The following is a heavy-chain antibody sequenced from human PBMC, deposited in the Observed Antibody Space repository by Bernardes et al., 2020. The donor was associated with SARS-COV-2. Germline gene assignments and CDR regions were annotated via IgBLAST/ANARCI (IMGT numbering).Heavy chain of an antibody. Sequence: SEPLSLTCAVYGGSFSTYYCSWIRQPPGKGLEWIGEIDHSGSTHYNPSLESRVIMSADTSKNQFSLNLTSVTAADTAVYYCATFLVVSSDWYFDLWGRGTLVTVSS. CDR1: GGSFSTYY. J-gene: IGHJ2*01. CDR2: IDHSGST. V-gene: IGHV4-34*01. D-gene: IGHD2-15*01. CDR3: ATFLVVSSDWYFDL.